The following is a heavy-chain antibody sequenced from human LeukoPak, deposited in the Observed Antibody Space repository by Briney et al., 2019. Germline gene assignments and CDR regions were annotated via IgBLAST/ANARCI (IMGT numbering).Heavy chain of an antibody. D-gene: IGHD2-2*02. CDR2: FDPEDGET. CDR3: ATAYCSSTSCYSRLNWFDP. V-gene: IGHV1-24*01. CDR1: GYTFTSYY. Sequence: ASVKVSCKASGYTFTSYYMHWVRQAPGKGLEWMGGFDPEDGETIYAQKFQGRVTMTEDASTDTAYMELSSLRSEDTAVYYCATAYCSSTSCYSRLNWFDPWGQGTLVTVSS. J-gene: IGHJ5*02.